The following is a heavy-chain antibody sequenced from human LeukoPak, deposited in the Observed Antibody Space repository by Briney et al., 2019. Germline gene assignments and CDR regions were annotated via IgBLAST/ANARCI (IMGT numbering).Heavy chain of an antibody. CDR1: GYSFTSYW. J-gene: IGHJ3*02. CDR2: IYPGDSDT. CDR3: ARQGYGLGSYVGAFDI. V-gene: IGHV5-51*01. D-gene: IGHD3-10*01. Sequence: GESLKISCKGSGYSFTSYWIGWVRQMPGKGLEWMGIIYPGDSDTRYSPSFQGQVTISADKSISTAYLQWSSLKASDTAMYYRARQGYGLGSYVGAFDIWGQGTMVTVSS.